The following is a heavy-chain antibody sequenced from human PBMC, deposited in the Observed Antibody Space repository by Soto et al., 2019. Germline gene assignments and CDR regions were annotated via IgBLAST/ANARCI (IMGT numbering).Heavy chain of an antibody. Sequence: PGGSLRLSCAASGFTFSYAWINWLRQAPGKGLEWVGRIKSKTDGGTTDFAARVKGRFAISRDDSKNMMYMQMNSLRTEDTAVYYCTTDSYLTMPIVRFDYWGHGTLVTVS. CDR3: TTDSYLTMPIVRFDY. CDR2: IKSKTDGGTT. V-gene: IGHV3-15*07. CDR1: GFTFSYAW. D-gene: IGHD2-2*01. J-gene: IGHJ4*01.